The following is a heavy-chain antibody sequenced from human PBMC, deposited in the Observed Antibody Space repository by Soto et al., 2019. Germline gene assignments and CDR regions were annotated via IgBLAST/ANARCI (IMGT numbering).Heavy chain of an antibody. Sequence: TLSLTCNVSGASVSSDDYYWTWIRQPPGKGLEWIGYIYYRGTTHYSPSLKSRVSMSVDTSRNQFSLNLTSVTAADTAVYYCARALKIPASGTYDYWGQGTLVTVSS. V-gene: IGHV4-61*08. CDR1: GASVSSDDYY. D-gene: IGHD2-2*01. CDR3: ARALKIPASGTYDY. J-gene: IGHJ4*02. CDR2: IYYRGTT.